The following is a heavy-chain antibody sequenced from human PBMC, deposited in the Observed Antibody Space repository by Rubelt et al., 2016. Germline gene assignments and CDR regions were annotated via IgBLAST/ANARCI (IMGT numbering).Heavy chain of an antibody. CDR3: AREGTITMIPSEGHDAFDI. J-gene: IGHJ3*02. Sequence: GRFTISRDNAKKSLYLQMNSLRVEDTAVYYCAREGTITMIPSEGHDAFDIWGQGTMVTVSS. D-gene: IGHD3-22*01. V-gene: IGHV3-11*06.